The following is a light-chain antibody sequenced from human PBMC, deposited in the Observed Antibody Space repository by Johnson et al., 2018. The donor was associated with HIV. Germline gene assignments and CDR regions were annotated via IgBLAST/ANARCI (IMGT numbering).Light chain of an antibody. V-gene: IGLV1-51*02. J-gene: IGLJ1*01. CDR3: GTWDSSLSAFYV. Sequence: QSALTQPPSVSAAPGQKVTISCSGSSSNIGNNYVSCYQQLPGTAPKLLIYENNKRPSGIPDRFSGSKSGTSATLGITGLQTGDEADYYCGTWDSSLSAFYVFGTGTKVTVL. CDR2: ENN. CDR1: SSNIGNNY.